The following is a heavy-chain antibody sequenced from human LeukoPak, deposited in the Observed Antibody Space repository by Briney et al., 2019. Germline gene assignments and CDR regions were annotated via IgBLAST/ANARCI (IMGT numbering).Heavy chain of an antibody. Sequence: ASVKVSCKASGYAFTSYGISWVRQAPGQGLEWMGWISAYNGNTNYAQKLQGRVTMTTDTSTSTAYMELRSLRSDDTAVYYCARVAGYCSSTSCYASRVYFDYWGQGTLVTVSS. CDR2: ISAYNGNT. D-gene: IGHD2-2*01. CDR1: GYAFTSYG. V-gene: IGHV1-18*01. CDR3: ARVAGYCSSTSCYASRVYFDY. J-gene: IGHJ4*02.